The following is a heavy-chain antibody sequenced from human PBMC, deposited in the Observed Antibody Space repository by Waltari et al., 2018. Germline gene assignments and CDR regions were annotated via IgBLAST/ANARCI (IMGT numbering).Heavy chain of an antibody. J-gene: IGHJ6*02. V-gene: IGHV3-23*01. CDR1: GFTFHSYA. Sequence: EVQLLESGGDLVQPGGSLTLSCAASGFTFHSYAMNWVRQAPGKGVEGVSAITSSSRSTYYADSVKVRFTISRDNSKNTAYLQMNSLRAGDTAIYYCAKGTAAFYYGMDVWGQGTTVTVSS. CDR3: AKGTAAFYYGMDV. D-gene: IGHD3-16*01. CDR2: ITSSSRST.